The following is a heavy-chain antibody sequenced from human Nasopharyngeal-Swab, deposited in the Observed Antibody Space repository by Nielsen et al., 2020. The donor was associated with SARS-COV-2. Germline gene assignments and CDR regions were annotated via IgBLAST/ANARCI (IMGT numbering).Heavy chain of an antibody. CDR1: GFTFSNYN. J-gene: IGHJ6*02. D-gene: IGHD3-3*01. Sequence: GESLKISCAASGFTFSNYNMNWVRQAPGKGLEWVSSISSSSTYIYYADSVKGRFTISRDNTKNSLSLQMNSLRAEDTAVYYCARDGLDYDFWSAYFMDAWGQGTTVIVSS. V-gene: IGHV3-21*01. CDR2: ISSSSTYI. CDR3: ARDGLDYDFWSAYFMDA.